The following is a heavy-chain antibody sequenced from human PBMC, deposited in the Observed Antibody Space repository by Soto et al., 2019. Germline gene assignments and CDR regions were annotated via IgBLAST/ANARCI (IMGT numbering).Heavy chain of an antibody. Sequence: QVQLVQSGAEVKKPGASVKVSCKASGYTFTSYGISWVRQAPGQGLEWMGWISAYNGNTNYAQKRQGRVTMTTDTSTGTAYMGLRSRRSDDTAVYYGARGLWWFGGFRPPVLDYWGKGTLVTVSS. D-gene: IGHD3-10*01. CDR3: ARGLWWFGGFRPPVLDY. J-gene: IGHJ4*02. CDR1: GYTFTSYG. CDR2: ISAYNGNT. V-gene: IGHV1-18*01.